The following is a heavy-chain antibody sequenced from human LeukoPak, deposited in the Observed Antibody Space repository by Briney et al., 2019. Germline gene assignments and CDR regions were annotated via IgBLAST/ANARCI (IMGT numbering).Heavy chain of an antibody. Sequence: SETLSLTCTVSGGSISSSSYYWGWIRQPPGKGLEWIGSIYYSGSTYYNPSLKSRVTISVDTSKNQFSLKLSSVTAADTAVYYCARQPLRFLEWLPPAGMDVWGKGTTVTVSS. CDR1: GGSISSSSYY. V-gene: IGHV4-39*07. D-gene: IGHD3-3*01. CDR3: ARQPLRFLEWLPPAGMDV. J-gene: IGHJ6*03. CDR2: IYYSGST.